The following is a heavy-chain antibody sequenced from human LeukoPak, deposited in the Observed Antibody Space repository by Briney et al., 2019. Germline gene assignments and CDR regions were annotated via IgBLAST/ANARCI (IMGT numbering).Heavy chain of an antibody. J-gene: IGHJ4*02. CDR1: GYTFTSYG. CDR3: ARDRSGYYDSSPPGY. D-gene: IGHD3-22*01. V-gene: IGHV1-18*01. Sequence: GASVKVSCKASGYTFTSYGISWVRQAPGQGLEWMGWISAYNGNTNYAQKLQGRVTMTTDTSTSTAYMELRSLRSDDTAVYYCARDRSGYYDSSPPGYWGQGTLVTVSS. CDR2: ISAYNGNT.